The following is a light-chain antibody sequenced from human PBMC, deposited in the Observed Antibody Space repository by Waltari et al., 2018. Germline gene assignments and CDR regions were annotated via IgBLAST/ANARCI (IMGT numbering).Light chain of an antibody. CDR3: SSYTTSGTFV. J-gene: IGLJ2*01. Sequence: QSALTQPASVSGSPGQSITIPCTGTSSDVGADTYVSWYQHHPGKAPKIMIYQVSNRPSGVSNRLSGSKSGNTASLTISGLQAEDEGDYYCSSYTTSGTFVFGGGTKLTVL. CDR1: SSDVGADTY. CDR2: QVS. V-gene: IGLV2-14*01.